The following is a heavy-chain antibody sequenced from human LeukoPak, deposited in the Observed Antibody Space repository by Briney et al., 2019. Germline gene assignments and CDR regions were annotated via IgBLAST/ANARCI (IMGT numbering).Heavy chain of an antibody. J-gene: IGHJ4*02. CDR3: AKGSF. CDR2: IWYNANNK. CDR1: GFTFSSYG. V-gene: IGHV3-30*02. Sequence: GGSLRLSCTASGFTFSSYGIHWVRHAPDKGLEWVAFIWYNANNKYVADSAKGRFTVSRDNSKNTLYLQMNNLRAEDTAAYYCAKGSFWGQGTLVTVSS. D-gene: IGHD3-10*01.